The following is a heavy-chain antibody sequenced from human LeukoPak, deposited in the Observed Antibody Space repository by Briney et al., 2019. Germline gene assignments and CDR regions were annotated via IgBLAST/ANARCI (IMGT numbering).Heavy chain of an antibody. CDR1: GFTFSDYY. J-gene: IGHJ4*02. Sequence: PGGSLRLSCAASGFTFSDYYMSWIRQAPGKGLEWVSYISSSGSNIYYADSVKGRFTISRDNAKNSLYLQMNSLRAEDTAVYYCARDFMVRGVTTLVDYWGQGTLVTVSS. D-gene: IGHD3-10*01. CDR2: ISSSGSNI. CDR3: ARDFMVRGVTTLVDY. V-gene: IGHV3-11*01.